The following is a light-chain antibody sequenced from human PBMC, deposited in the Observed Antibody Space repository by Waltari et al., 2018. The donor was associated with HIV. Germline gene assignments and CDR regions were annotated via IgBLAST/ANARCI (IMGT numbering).Light chain of an antibody. CDR3: AAWDDSLNGPL. CDR2: SNN. J-gene: IGLJ2*01. CDR1: SSNIGSNT. V-gene: IGLV1-44*01. Sequence: QSVLTQPPSASGTPGQRVTISCSGSSSNIGSNTVNWYQQLPGTAPKLLIYSNNQGPSGVPDRFSGSKSGTSASLAISGLQSEDEADYYCAAWDDSLNGPLFGGGTKLTVL.